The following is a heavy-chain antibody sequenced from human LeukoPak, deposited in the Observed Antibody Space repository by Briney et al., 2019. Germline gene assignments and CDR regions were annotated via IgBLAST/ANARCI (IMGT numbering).Heavy chain of an antibody. Sequence: SETLSLTCTLSGGSISIYYWSWIRQPPGKGLEWIGYIYYSGSTNYNPSLKSRFTISVDTSKNQSSLKLSTVIAADTAVYYCARRTGYPYYFDYWGQGTLVTVSS. CDR3: ARRTGYPYYFDY. J-gene: IGHJ4*02. D-gene: IGHD1-1*01. CDR1: GGSISIYY. V-gene: IGHV4-59*08. CDR2: IYYSGST.